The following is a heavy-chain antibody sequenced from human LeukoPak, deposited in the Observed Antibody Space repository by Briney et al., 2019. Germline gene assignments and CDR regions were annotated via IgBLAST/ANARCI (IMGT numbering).Heavy chain of an antibody. D-gene: IGHD2-2*01. CDR1: GGSISSYY. CDR3: ARFIGYQLLGWFDP. V-gene: IGHV4-4*07. CDR2: IYTSGST. J-gene: IGHJ5*02. Sequence: SETLSLTCTVSGGSISSYYWSWIRQPAGKGLEWIGRIYTSGSTNYHPSLKSRVTMSVDTSKNQFSLKLSSVTAADTAVYYCARFIGYQLLGWFDPWGQGTLVTVSS.